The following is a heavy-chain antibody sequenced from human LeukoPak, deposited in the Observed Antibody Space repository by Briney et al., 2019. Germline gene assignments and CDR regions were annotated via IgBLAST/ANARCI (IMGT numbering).Heavy chain of an antibody. D-gene: IGHD5-12*01. CDR2: ITGSGGRT. CDR1: GFTFSSYA. Sequence: PGGSLRLSCAASGFTFSSYAMNWVRQAPGKGLEWVSAITGSGGRTYYADSVKGRFTISRDNSKNTLYLQMNSLRAEDTAVYYCAKPSGYGDYYYYYMDVWGKGTTVTVSS. V-gene: IGHV3-23*01. CDR3: AKPSGYGDYYYYYMDV. J-gene: IGHJ6*03.